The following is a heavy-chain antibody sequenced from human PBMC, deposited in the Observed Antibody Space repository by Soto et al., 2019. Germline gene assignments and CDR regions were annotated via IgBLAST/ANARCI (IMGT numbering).Heavy chain of an antibody. J-gene: IGHJ4*02. D-gene: IGHD3-10*01. V-gene: IGHV3-23*01. CDR3: AKDPVGVRGVINPHPFDD. CDR2: ISGSGGST. Sequence: PGGSLRLSCAASGFTFSSYAMSWVRQAPGKGLEWVSAISGSGGSTYYADSVKGRFTISRDNSKNTLYLQMNSLRAEDTAVYYCAKDPVGVRGVINPHPFDDWGQGTLVTVSS. CDR1: GFTFSSYA.